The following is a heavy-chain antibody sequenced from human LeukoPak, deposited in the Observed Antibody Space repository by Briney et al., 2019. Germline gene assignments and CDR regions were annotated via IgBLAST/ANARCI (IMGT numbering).Heavy chain of an antibody. CDR2: ISGSADST. V-gene: IGHV3-23*01. CDR1: GFAFRSYG. Sequence: GGSLRLYWAVSGFAFRSYGMSWVRPAPGKGLGWVSAISGSADSTYYADSVKGRFTISRDNSENTLSLQVHSLRAEDTAVYYCAKNRGVLRNFDCYDYWGQGTLVTVSS. D-gene: IGHD3-9*01. CDR3: AKNRGVLRNFDCYDY. J-gene: IGHJ4*02.